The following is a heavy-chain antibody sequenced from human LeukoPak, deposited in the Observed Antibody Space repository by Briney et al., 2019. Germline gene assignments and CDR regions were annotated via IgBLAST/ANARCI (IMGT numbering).Heavy chain of an antibody. CDR2: IDYSGTT. D-gene: IGHD1-26*01. CDR1: NSAITEYY. V-gene: IGHV4-59*01. CDR3: ARGVVEYREGSFNWIQP. Sequence: SETLSLTCTVSNSAITEYYLSWIRQPPGKGLEWIGFIDYSGTTNYNPSLRGRVTISVDTSKSQFSLKLRSVTAADTAVYYCARGVVEYREGSFNWIQPWGQGTLVTVSS. J-gene: IGHJ5*02.